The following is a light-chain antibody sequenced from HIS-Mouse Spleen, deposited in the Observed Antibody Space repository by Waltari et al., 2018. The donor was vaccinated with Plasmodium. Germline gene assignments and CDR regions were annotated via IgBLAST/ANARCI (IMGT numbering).Light chain of an antibody. J-gene: IGLJ3*02. CDR2: EDS. CDR3: YSTDSSGNHRV. V-gene: IGLV3-10*01. Sequence: SYELTQPPSVSVSPVQTARITCTGDALQKNYAYWYQQKSGQAPVLVIYEDSKRPPGIPERFSGSSSGTMATLTISGAQVEDEADYYCYSTDSSGNHRVFGGGTKLTVL. CDR1: ALQKNY.